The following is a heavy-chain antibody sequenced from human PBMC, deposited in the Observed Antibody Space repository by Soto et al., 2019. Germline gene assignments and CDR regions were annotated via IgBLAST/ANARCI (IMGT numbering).Heavy chain of an antibody. CDR1: GFTFSSYA. Sequence: PGGSLRLSCAASGFTFSSYAMSWVRQAPGKGLEWVSAISGSGGSTYYADSVKGRFTISRDNSKNTLYLQMNSLRAEDTAVYSCARTGYYDSSGYPPDYWGQGTLVTVSS. D-gene: IGHD3-22*01. V-gene: IGHV3-23*01. CDR3: ARTGYYDSSGYPPDY. CDR2: ISGSGGST. J-gene: IGHJ4*02.